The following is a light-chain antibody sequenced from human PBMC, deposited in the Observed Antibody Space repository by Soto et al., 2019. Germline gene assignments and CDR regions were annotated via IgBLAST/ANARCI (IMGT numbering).Light chain of an antibody. CDR2: DTS. J-gene: IGLJ2*01. V-gene: IGLV7-46*01. CDR1: TGAVTSGHY. Sequence: QAVVTQAPSLTVSPGGTVTLTCGSSTGAVTSGHYPYWFQQKPGQAPMTLIYDTSNKHAWTPARFSGSLLGGKAALTISGAAREEEDEYCRLRACSGARVVFGGGTKLTVL. CDR3: LRACSGARVV.